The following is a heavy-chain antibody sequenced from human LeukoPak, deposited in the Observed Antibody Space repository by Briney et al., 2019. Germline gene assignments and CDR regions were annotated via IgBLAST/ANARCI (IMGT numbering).Heavy chain of an antibody. CDR1: GYSFTSYW. J-gene: IGHJ6*03. Sequence: GESLKISCKGSGYSFTSYWIGWVRQMPGKGLEWMGIIYPGDSDTRYSPSFQGQVTISADRSISTAYLQWSSLKASDTAMYYCARGFYGGYYYYYYMDVWGKGTTVTVSS. CDR2: IYPGDSDT. D-gene: IGHD4/OR15-4a*01. CDR3: ARGFYGGYYYYYYMDV. V-gene: IGHV5-51*01.